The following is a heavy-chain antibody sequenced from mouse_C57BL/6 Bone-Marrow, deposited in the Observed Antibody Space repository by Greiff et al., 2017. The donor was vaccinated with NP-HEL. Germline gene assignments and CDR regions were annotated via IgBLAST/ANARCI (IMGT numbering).Heavy chain of an antibody. CDR2: IYPGDGDT. D-gene: IGHD1-1*01. CDR3: ARQDYYGSSY. J-gene: IGHJ2*01. V-gene: IGHV1-82*01. CDR1: GYAFSSSW. Sequence: VQLQQSGPELVKPGASVKISCKASGYAFSSSWMNWVKQRPGKGLEWIGRIYPGDGDTNYNGKFKGKATLTADKSSSTAYMQLSSLTSEDSAVYFCARQDYYGSSYWGQGTTLTVSS.